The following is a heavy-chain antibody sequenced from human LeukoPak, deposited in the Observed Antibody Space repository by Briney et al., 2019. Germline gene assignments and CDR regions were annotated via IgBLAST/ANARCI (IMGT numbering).Heavy chain of an antibody. J-gene: IGHJ4*02. D-gene: IGHD5-18*01. CDR2: ISASGHYI. CDR3: AKDRGYSYGLYYFDY. CDR1: GFTFGSFA. Sequence: GGSLRLSCEASGFTFGSFAMSWVRQAPGKGLEWLSGISASGHYIYNADSVKGRFTISRDNSKNTLYIEMNSLRAEDTAVYYCAKDRGYSYGLYYFDYWGQGTLVTVSS. V-gene: IGHV3-23*01.